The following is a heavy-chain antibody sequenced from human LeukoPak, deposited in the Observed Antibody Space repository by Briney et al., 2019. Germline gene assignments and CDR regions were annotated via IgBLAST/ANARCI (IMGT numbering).Heavy chain of an antibody. CDR3: ARHEGGTLVGY. Sequence: SETLSLTCTVSGGSISSSSYYWGWIRQPPGKGLEWIGSIYYSGSTYYNPSLKSRVTISVDTSKNQFSLKLSSVTAADTAVYYCARHEGGTLVGYWGQGALVTVSS. D-gene: IGHD1-7*01. V-gene: IGHV4-39*01. CDR1: GGSISSSSYY. CDR2: IYYSGST. J-gene: IGHJ4*02.